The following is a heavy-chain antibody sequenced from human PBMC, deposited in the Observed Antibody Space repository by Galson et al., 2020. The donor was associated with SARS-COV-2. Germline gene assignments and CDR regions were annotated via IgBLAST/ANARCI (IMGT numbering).Heavy chain of an antibody. D-gene: IGHD7-27*01. CDR1: GFTFSSYW. CDR3: ASGDMGNDYFDY. V-gene: IGHV3-74*01. J-gene: IGHJ4*02. Sequence: ALHGESLKISCAASGFTFSSYWMHWVRQAPGKGLVFVSRIYSEGSSTSYADSVKGRFTISGDNAKNTLYLHMDSLSAEDTAVYFCASGDMGNDYFDYWGQGTLVTVSS. CDR2: IYSEGSST.